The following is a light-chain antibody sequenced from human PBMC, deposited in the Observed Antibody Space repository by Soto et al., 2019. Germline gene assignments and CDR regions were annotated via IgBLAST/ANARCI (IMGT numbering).Light chain of an antibody. J-gene: IGKJ1*01. Sequence: ETVLTQSSGTLALSPGEGATLSCRASQSVSKYLAWYQQKPGQAPRLLIYCASSRATRIPDSFSGSGSGTDFTLTISSLEPEYFAVYYCQQYGGSHQTFGQGTKVDIK. CDR2: CAS. CDR1: QSVSKY. CDR3: QQYGGSHQT. V-gene: IGKV3-20*01.